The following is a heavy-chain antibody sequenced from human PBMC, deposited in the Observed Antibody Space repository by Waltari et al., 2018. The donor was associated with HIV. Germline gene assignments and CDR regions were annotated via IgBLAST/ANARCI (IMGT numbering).Heavy chain of an antibody. D-gene: IGHD3-10*01. Sequence: QVHLVESGGAVVQSGKSLRLSCAASGLHFSKSAMHWVRQGPGKGLEWLSVIWADGSHESYADFAKGRFTISRDDSDNTLFLYLSGLRADDTAVYYCARDQHSATNYYGLDVWGQGTTVTVS. CDR3: ARDQHSATNYYGLDV. V-gene: IGHV3-33*02. J-gene: IGHJ6*02. CDR1: GLHFSKSA. CDR2: IWADGSHE.